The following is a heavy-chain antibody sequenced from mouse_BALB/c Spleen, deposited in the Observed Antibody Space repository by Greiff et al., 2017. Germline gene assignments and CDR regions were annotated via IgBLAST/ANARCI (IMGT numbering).Heavy chain of an antibody. CDR2: INPDSSTI. CDR1: GFDFSRYW. J-gene: IGHJ3*01. D-gene: IGHD4-1*01. V-gene: IGHV4-1*02. Sequence: EVQLVESGGGLVQPGGSLKLSCAASGFDFSRYWMSWVRQAPGQGLEWIGEINPDSSTINYTPSLKDKFIISRDNAKNTQYLQMSKVRSEDTALYYCARLTGTLALFAYWGQGTLVTVSA. CDR3: ARLTGTLALFAY.